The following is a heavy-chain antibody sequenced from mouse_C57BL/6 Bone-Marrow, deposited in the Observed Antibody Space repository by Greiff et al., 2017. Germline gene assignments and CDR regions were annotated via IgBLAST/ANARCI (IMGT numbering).Heavy chain of an antibody. J-gene: IGHJ3*01. CDR2: IDPEDGDT. CDR1: GFNIKDYY. CDR3: RGFAY. Sequence: VQLQQSGAELVRPGASVTLSCTASGFNIKDYYMHWVKQRPEHGLEWIGRIDPEDGDTEYAPKFQGKAIMTADTSSNTAYLQLSSLTSEDTAVYYCRGFAYWGQGTLVTVSA. V-gene: IGHV14-1*01.